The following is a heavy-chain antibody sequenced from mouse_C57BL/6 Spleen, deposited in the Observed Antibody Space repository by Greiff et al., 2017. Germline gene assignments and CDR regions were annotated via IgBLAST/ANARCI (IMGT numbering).Heavy chain of an antibody. J-gene: IGHJ4*01. D-gene: IGHD2-4*01. CDR3: ARYRDYDHARDY. CDR2: IRNKANGYTT. V-gene: IGHV7-3*01. CDR1: GFTFTDYY. Sequence: VQLKESGGGLVQPGGSLSLSCAASGFTFTDYYMSWVRQPPGKALEWLGFIRNKANGYTTEYSASVKGRFTISRDNSQSILYLQMNALRAEDSATYYCARYRDYDHARDYWGQGTSVTVSS.